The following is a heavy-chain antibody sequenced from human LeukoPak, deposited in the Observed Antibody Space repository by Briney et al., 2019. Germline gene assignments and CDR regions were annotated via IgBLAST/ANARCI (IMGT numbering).Heavy chain of an antibody. Sequence: ASVTVSCKASGYTFATYYMHWVRQAPGQGLEWMGMINPSGGSTIYAQRFQGRVTMTRDMSTSTVYMELSSLRSEDTAVFARVLSSSRRHDAFDFWGQGTMVTVSS. J-gene: IGHJ3*01. V-gene: IGHV1-46*01. CDR3: VLSSSRRHDAFDF. D-gene: IGHD6-6*01. CDR2: INPSGGST. CDR1: GYTFATYY.